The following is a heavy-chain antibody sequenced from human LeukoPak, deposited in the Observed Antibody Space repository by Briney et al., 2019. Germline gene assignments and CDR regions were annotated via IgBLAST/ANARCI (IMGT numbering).Heavy chain of an antibody. Sequence: GGSLRLSCAASGFTVSSNYMSWVRQAPGKGLEWVSVIYSGGSTYYADPVKGRFTISRDNSKNTLYLQMNSLRAEDTAVYYCARDSIVATPHPYYYYYGMDVWGKGTTVTVSS. D-gene: IGHD5-12*01. V-gene: IGHV3-53*01. CDR1: GFTVSSNY. CDR3: ARDSIVATPHPYYYYYGMDV. CDR2: IYSGGST. J-gene: IGHJ6*04.